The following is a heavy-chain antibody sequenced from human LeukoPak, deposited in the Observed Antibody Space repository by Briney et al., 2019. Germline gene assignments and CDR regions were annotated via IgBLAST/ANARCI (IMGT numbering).Heavy chain of an antibody. Sequence: PSETLSLTCTVSGGSISSYYWSWIRQPPGKGLEWIGYIYYSGSTNYNPSLKSRVTISVDTSKNQFSLKLSSVTAADTAVYYCARSRLLRMTTGYFDYWGQGTLITVSS. J-gene: IGHJ4*02. V-gene: IGHV4-59*08. CDR2: IYYSGST. D-gene: IGHD4-17*01. CDR1: GGSISSYY. CDR3: ARSRLLRMTTGYFDY.